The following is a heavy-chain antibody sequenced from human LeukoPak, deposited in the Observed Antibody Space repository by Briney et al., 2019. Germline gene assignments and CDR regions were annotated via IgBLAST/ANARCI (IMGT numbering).Heavy chain of an antibody. J-gene: IGHJ4*02. Sequence: GGSLRLSCAASRFTFSDYYMSWIRQAPGKGLEWVSYISSSGSTIYYADSVKGRFTISRDNAKNSLYLQMNSLRAEDTAVYYCARARRMLYEYTYFDYWGQGTLVTVSS. CDR3: ARARRMLYEYTYFDY. CDR2: ISSSGSTI. V-gene: IGHV3-11*04. CDR1: RFTFSDYY. D-gene: IGHD2-8*01.